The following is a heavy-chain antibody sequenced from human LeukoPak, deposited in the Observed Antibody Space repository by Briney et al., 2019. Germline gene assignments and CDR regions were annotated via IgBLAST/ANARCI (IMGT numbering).Heavy chain of an antibody. CDR2: IYYSGST. J-gene: IGHJ4*02. V-gene: IGHV4-59*01. Sequence: SETLSLTCTVSGGSISSYYWSWIRQPPGKGLEWIGYIYYSGSTNYNPSLKSRVTISVDTSKNQFSLKLSSVTAADTAVYYCARGRSGSYPDYWGQGTLVTVSS. CDR1: GGSISSYY. CDR3: ARGRSGSYPDY. D-gene: IGHD1-26*01.